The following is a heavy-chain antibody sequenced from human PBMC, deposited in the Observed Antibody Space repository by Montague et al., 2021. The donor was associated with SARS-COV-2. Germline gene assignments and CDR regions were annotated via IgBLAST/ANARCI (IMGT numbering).Heavy chain of an antibody. CDR1: RDSISSHNYF. V-gene: IGHV4-39*07. D-gene: IGHD3-10*01. J-gene: IGHJ3*02. CDR2: VDYSGLT. Sequence: SGTLSLTCTVSRDSISSHNYFRAWIRQPPGKGLEWIGSVDYSGLTFYNPSLESRVTISVDTSKKQFSLKVNSVTAADTAVYYCAKDGEALAWGTFDIWGQGTMVTVSS. CDR3: AKDGEALAWGTFDI.